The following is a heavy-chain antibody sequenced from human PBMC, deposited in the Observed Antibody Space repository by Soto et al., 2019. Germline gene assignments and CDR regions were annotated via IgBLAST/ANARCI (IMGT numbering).Heavy chain of an antibody. Sequence: QVQLLASGPGLVKPSETLSRTCTVSGNSISDYYWSWIRQPPGKGLEWIGYIFHNGNTNYNPSLKRRVTMSVDTSKNQFSLRLSSVTAADTALYYCARDVGGTVTLEAAFDFGGQGTMVTVS. CDR3: ARDVGGTVTLEAAFDF. D-gene: IGHD4-17*01. CDR2: IFHNGNT. CDR1: GNSISDYY. J-gene: IGHJ3*01. V-gene: IGHV4-59*01.